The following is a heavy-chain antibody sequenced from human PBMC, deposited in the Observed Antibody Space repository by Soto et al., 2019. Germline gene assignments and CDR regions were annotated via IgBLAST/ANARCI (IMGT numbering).Heavy chain of an antibody. CDR2: IIPALGTA. Sequence: QDQLVQSGAEVKKPGSSVKVSCKASGGTFSSHTFSWVRQAPGQGLEWMGRIIPALGTATYAQKFQGRVTITADESATTVYMELNSLRSEDTAVYSCARPDFGAYWYLDLWGRGTLVTVSS. J-gene: IGHJ2*01. CDR1: GGTFSSHT. CDR3: ARPDFGAYWYLDL. V-gene: IGHV1-69*08. D-gene: IGHD4-17*01.